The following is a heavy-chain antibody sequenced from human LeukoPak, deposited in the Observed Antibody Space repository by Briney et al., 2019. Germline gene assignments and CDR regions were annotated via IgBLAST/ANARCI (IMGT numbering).Heavy chain of an antibody. CDR1: GFTFSSYG. J-gene: IGHJ4*02. CDR3: ATQDGYDNSGHYGY. CDR2: ISYDGSNK. Sequence: PGGSLRLSCAASGFTFSSYGMHWVRQAPGKGLEWVAVISYDGSNKYFADSVKGRFTISRDNSKNTLYLQMNSLRAEDTAVYYCATQDGYDNSGHYGYWGQGTLVTVSS. V-gene: IGHV3-30*03. D-gene: IGHD3-22*01.